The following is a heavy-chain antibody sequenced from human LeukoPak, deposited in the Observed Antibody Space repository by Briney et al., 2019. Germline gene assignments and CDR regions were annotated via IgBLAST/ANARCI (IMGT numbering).Heavy chain of an antibody. CDR1: GGTFSSYA. D-gene: IGHD6-13*01. Sequence: ASVKVSCKASGGTFSSYAISWVRQAPGQGLEWMGGIIPIFGTANYAQKFQGRVTITADKSTSTAYMELSSLRSEDTAVYYCARELQYSSSWYGIDYWGQGTLVTVSS. CDR2: IIPIFGTA. V-gene: IGHV1-69*06. CDR3: ARELQYSSSWYGIDY. J-gene: IGHJ4*02.